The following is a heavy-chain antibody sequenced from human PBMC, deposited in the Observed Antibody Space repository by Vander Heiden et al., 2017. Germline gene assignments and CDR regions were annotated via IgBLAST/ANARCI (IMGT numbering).Heavy chain of an antibody. CDR3: ARSGVTMVRGGHNYGMDV. D-gene: IGHD3-10*01. CDR2: IIPILGIA. Sequence: TFSSYAISWVRQAPGQGLELMGGIIPILGIANYAQKFQGRVTITADKSTSTAYMELSSLRSEDTAVYYCARSGVTMVRGGHNYGMDVWGQGTTVTVSS. V-gene: IGHV1-69*10. J-gene: IGHJ6*02. CDR1: TFSSYA.